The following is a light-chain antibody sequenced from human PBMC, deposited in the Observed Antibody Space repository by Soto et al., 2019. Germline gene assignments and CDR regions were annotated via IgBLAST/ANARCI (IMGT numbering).Light chain of an antibody. J-gene: IGLJ2*01. CDR2: EVS. V-gene: IGLV2-14*01. CDR3: SSYTSSSALVV. Sequence: QSVLTQPASVSGSPGQSITISCTGTSSDVGGYNYVSWYQQHPGKAPKLMIYEVSNRPSGVSNRFSGSKSGNTASLTISGLQDEDEADYYCSSYTSSSALVVFGGGTTVTVL. CDR1: SSDVGGYNY.